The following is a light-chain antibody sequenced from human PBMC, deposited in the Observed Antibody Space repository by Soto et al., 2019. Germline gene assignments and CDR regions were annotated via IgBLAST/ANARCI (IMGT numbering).Light chain of an antibody. Sequence: QSALTQPASVSASPGQSITISCTGTSSDVGGYNYVSWYQQHPGKAPKLMIYDVSNRPSGVSNRFSGSKSGNTASLSISGFQAEDEADYYCSSYTGSSALGVFGTGTKRTV. V-gene: IGLV2-14*01. CDR1: SSDVGGYNY. CDR3: SSYTGSSALGV. CDR2: DVS. J-gene: IGLJ1*01.